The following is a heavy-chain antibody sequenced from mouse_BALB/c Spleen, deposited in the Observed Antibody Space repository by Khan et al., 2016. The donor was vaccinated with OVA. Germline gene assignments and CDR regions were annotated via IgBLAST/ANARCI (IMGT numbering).Heavy chain of an antibody. CDR1: GYSITSDYA. Sequence: EVQLQESGPGLVKPSQSLSLTCTVTGYSITSDYAWNWIRQFPGNKLEWMGYISYSGSTNYNPALKSRISITRDTSKNQFFLQLNPVTTEDTATYYCARDGSRYNYAMDYWGQGTSVTVSS. D-gene: IGHD2-3*01. V-gene: IGHV3-2*02. CDR2: ISYSGST. CDR3: ARDGSRYNYAMDY. J-gene: IGHJ4*01.